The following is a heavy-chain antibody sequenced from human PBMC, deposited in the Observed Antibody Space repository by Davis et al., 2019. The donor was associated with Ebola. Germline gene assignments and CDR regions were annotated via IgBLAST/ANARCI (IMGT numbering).Heavy chain of an antibody. J-gene: IGHJ4*02. CDR3: VRDNYGVDY. CDR1: GFAFSTYS. D-gene: IGHD5-24*01. V-gene: IGHV3-74*01. CDR2: ITSDGSTT. Sequence: GESLKISCAASGFAFSTYSMNWVRQAPGEGLVWVSHITSDGSTTSYAESVRGRFTISRDNARNTLYLQMDSLRVEDTATYYCVRDNYGVDYWGQGTLVTVSS.